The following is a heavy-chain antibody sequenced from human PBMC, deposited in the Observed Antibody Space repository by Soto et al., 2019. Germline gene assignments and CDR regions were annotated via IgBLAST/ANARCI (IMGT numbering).Heavy chain of an antibody. D-gene: IGHD3-22*01. CDR1: GFTFDDYG. CDR2: INADGSDT. Sequence: AGGSLRLSCAASGFTFDDYGMSWVRQAPGKGLEWVSGINADGSDTHYADSVKGRFTISRDNAKNTLYLQMNSLRAEDTAVYYCAIRASYYDSSGYFDYWGQGTLVTVSS. J-gene: IGHJ4*02. V-gene: IGHV3-20*04. CDR3: AIRASYYDSSGYFDY.